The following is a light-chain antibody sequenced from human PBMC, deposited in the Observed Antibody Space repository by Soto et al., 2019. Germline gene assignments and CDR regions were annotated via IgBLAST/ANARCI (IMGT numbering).Light chain of an antibody. CDR3: QPLSSYPHT. Sequence: EFVLTQSPGTLSLSPGERATLSCRASQTVRNNYLAWYQQKPGQSPRLLNYDASSRATGIPDRFSGGGSGTDFARTISRLEPEDFAVYYCQPLSSYPHTFGGGTKVEIK. CDR1: QTVRNNY. CDR2: DAS. J-gene: IGKJ4*01. V-gene: IGKV3-20*01.